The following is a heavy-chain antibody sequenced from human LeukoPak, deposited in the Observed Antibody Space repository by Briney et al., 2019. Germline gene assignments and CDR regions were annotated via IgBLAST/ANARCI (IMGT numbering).Heavy chain of an antibody. Sequence: GGSLRLSCAASGFTFSRYYMSWIRQAPGKGLEWVSYISSSGSTIYYADSVKGRFTISRDNAKNSLYLQMNSLRAEDTAVYYCASGTYDFWSGYYDPDAFDIWGQGTMVTVSS. CDR1: GFTFSRYY. D-gene: IGHD3-3*01. V-gene: IGHV3-11*04. CDR3: ASGTYDFWSGYYDPDAFDI. CDR2: ISSSGSTI. J-gene: IGHJ3*02.